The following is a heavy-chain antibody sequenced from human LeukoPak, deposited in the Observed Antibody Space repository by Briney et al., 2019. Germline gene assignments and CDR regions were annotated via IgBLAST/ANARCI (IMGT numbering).Heavy chain of an antibody. D-gene: IGHD3-22*01. Sequence: GRSLRLSRGASGFLLRRYSMHWVREAPGKGLEWVSYIPSRRSYIYYADSVKGRFTISRDNAKNSLYLQMNSLRAEDTAVYYCASSVGYYDSSGYYFDYWGQGTLVTVSS. CDR1: GFLLRRYS. J-gene: IGHJ4*02. CDR3: ASSVGYYDSSGYYFDY. V-gene: IGHV3-21*01. CDR2: IPSRRSYI.